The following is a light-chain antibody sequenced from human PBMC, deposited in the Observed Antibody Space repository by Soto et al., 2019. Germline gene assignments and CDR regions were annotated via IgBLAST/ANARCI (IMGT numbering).Light chain of an antibody. V-gene: IGKV3-11*01. Sequence: EVILTQFPANLSLSPGESATLSCRASQSVSYHLAWYQQIPGQAPRLLIYDASNRAPGIPPRFSGSGSGTDFTLTIRRLEPEDFAVYYCQQYASSPHLTFGGGTKVEIK. CDR1: QSVSYH. J-gene: IGKJ4*01. CDR3: QQYASSPHLT. CDR2: DAS.